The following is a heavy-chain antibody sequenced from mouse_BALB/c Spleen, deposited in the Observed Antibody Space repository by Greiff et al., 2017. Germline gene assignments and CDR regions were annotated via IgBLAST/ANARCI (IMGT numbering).Heavy chain of an antibody. CDR3: AKIYDGYSWFAY. CDR1: GFTFSDYG. Sequence: EVKLMESGGGLVQPGGSRKLSCAASGFTFSDYGMAWVRQAPGKGPEWVAFISNLAYSIYYADTVTGRFTISRENAKNTLYLEMSSLRSEDTAMYYCAKIYDGYSWFAYWGQGTLVTVSA. J-gene: IGHJ3*01. D-gene: IGHD2-3*01. CDR2: ISNLAYSI. V-gene: IGHV5-15*02.